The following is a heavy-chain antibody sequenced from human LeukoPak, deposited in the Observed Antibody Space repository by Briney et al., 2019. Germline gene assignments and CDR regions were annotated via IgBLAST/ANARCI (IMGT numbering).Heavy chain of an antibody. J-gene: IGHJ4*02. D-gene: IGHD2-15*01. CDR1: GGSFSGYY. V-gene: IGHV4-34*01. Sequence: SETLSLTCAVYGGSFSGYYWSWIRQPPGKGLEWIGEINHSGSTNYNPSLKSRVTISVDTSKNQFSLKLSSVTAADTAVYYCARDVASVYFDYWGQGTLVTVSS. CDR3: ARDVASVYFDY. CDR2: INHSGST.